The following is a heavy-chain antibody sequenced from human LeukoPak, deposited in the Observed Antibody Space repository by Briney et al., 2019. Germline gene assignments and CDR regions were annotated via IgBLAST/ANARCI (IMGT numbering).Heavy chain of an antibody. CDR2: INHSGST. Sequence: SETLSLTCAVYGGSFSGYYWSWIRQPPGKGLEWIGEINHSGSTNYNPSLKSRVTISVDTSKNQFSLKLSSVTASDTTVYYCARGRRFHYYYYMDAWGKGTTVTVSS. J-gene: IGHJ6*03. CDR1: GGSFSGYY. V-gene: IGHV4-34*01. D-gene: IGHD1-1*01. CDR3: ARGRRFHYYYYMDA.